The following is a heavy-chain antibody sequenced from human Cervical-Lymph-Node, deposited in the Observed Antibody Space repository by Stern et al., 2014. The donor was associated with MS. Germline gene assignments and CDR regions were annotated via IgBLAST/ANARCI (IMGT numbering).Heavy chain of an antibody. CDR3: ARGHIPYAYNYLFDY. J-gene: IGHJ4*02. D-gene: IGHD5-24*01. V-gene: IGHV3-33*01. Sequence: VQLVESGGGVVQPGTSLRLSCAASGFTFSSYGMHWVRQASGKGLEWVALAWYDGSTAYYTNSVKGRFPISRDNSKNTLSLQMNSLTAEDTAVYYCARGHIPYAYNYLFDYWGQGTLVTVSS. CDR2: AWYDGSTA. CDR1: GFTFSSYG.